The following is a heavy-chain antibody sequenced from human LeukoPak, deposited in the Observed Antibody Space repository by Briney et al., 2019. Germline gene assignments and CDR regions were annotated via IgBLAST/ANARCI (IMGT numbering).Heavy chain of an antibody. CDR1: GGSFSGYY. J-gene: IGHJ5*02. CDR3: ARGDEYCSSTSCINWFDP. Sequence: PSETLPLTCAVYGGSFSGYYWSWIRQPPGKGLEWIGEINHSGSTNYNPSLKSRVTISVDTSKNQFSLKLSSVTAADTAVYYCARGDEYCSSTSCINWFDPWGQGTLVTVSS. D-gene: IGHD2-2*01. V-gene: IGHV4-34*01. CDR2: INHSGST.